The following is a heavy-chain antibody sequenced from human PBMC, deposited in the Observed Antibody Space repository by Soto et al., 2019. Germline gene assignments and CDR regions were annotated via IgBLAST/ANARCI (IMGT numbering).Heavy chain of an antibody. CDR1: GGSISSGGYS. CDR3: ARGEYYDSSGYPDRRFDP. Sequence: QLQLQESGSGLVKPSQTLSLTCAVSGGSISSGGYSWSWIRQPPGKVLEWIGYIYHSGSTYYNPSLKSRVTISVDRSRNQSSLKLSSVTAADTAVYYCARGEYYDSSGYPDRRFDPWGQGTLVTVSS. V-gene: IGHV4-30-2*01. J-gene: IGHJ5*02. D-gene: IGHD3-22*01. CDR2: IYHSGST.